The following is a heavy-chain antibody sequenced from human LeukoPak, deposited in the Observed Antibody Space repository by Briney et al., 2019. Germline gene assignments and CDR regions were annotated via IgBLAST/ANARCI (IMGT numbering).Heavy chain of an antibody. D-gene: IGHD3-3*01. Sequence: ASVKVSCKASGYTFTSYGISWVRQAPGQGLEWMGWISAYNGNTNYAQKLQGRVTMTTDTSTSTAYMELRSLRSDDTAVYYCARNDRAGFDFWSGLVQNDAFDIWGQGTMVTVSS. CDR3: ARNDRAGFDFWSGLVQNDAFDI. CDR2: ISAYNGNT. CDR1: GYTFTSYG. J-gene: IGHJ3*02. V-gene: IGHV1-18*01.